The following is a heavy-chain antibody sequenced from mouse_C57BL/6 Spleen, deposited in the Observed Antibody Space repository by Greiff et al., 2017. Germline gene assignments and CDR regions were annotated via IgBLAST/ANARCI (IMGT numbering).Heavy chain of an antibody. V-gene: IGHV1-82*01. CDR1: GYAFSSSW. CDR3: ARSGDYDDGFDY. J-gene: IGHJ2*01. D-gene: IGHD2-4*01. CDR2: IYPGDGDT. Sequence: QVQLQQSGPELVKPGASVKISCKASGYAFSSSWMNWVKQRPGKGLEWIGRIYPGDGDTNYNGKFKGKATLTADKSSSTAYMQLSSLTSEDSAVYFCARSGDYDDGFDYWGQGTTLTVSS.